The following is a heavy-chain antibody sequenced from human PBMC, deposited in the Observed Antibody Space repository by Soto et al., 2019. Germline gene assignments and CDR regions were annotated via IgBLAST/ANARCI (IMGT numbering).Heavy chain of an antibody. D-gene: IGHD3-3*01. CDR2: IYHSGST. CDR1: GGSISSSNW. J-gene: IGHJ4*02. V-gene: IGHV4-4*02. CDR3: ARARGGFFGVVMAPFDY. Sequence: QVQLQESGPGLVKPSGTLSLTCAVSGGSISSSNWWSWVRQPPGKGLEWIGEIYHSGSTNYNPSLKSRATISVDRSKNHFSLKLSSVTAADTAVYYCARARGGFFGVVMAPFDYWGQGTLVTVSS.